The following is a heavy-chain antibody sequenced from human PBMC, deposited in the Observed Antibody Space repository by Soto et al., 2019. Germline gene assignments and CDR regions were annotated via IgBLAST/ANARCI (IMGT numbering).Heavy chain of an antibody. J-gene: IGHJ4*02. CDR1: GGSISSYY. Sequence: SETLCLTWTVSGGSISSYYWSWIRQPPGKGLKWIGYIYYSGSTNYNPSLKSRVTISVDTSKNQFSLKLSSVTAADTAVYYCARAPRGNYGYPSYFDYWGQGTLVTVSS. CDR3: ARAPRGNYGYPSYFDY. CDR2: IYYSGST. D-gene: IGHD3-10*01. V-gene: IGHV4-59*01.